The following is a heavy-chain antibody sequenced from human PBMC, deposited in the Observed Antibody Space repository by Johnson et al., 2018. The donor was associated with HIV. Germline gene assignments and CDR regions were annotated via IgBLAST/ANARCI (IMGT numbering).Heavy chain of an antibody. CDR2: ISWNGGTT. Sequence: MQLVESGGGLVQPGGSLRLSCAASGFTFDDYGMSWVRQAPGKGLEWVSGISWNGGTTGYADSVKGRFPISRDNSKNTLYLQMDSLRAEDTAVYYCAKDPGITMIAHAFDIWGQGTMVTVSS. CDR1: GFTFDDYG. D-gene: IGHD3-22*01. J-gene: IGHJ3*02. V-gene: IGHV3-20*04. CDR3: AKDPGITMIAHAFDI.